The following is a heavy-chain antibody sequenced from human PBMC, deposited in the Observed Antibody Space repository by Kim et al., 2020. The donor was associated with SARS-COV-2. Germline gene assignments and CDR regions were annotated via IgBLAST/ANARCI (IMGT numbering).Heavy chain of an antibody. CDR2: IYYSGST. D-gene: IGHD6-13*01. CDR3: ARDIAAAGNFDY. J-gene: IGHJ4*02. CDR1: GGSISSYY. V-gene: IGHV4-59*01. Sequence: SETLSLTCTVSGGSISSYYWSWIRQPPGKGLEWIGYIYYSGSTNYNPSLKSRVTISVDTSKNQFSLKLSSVTAADTAVYYCARDIAAAGNFDYWGQGTLVTVSS.